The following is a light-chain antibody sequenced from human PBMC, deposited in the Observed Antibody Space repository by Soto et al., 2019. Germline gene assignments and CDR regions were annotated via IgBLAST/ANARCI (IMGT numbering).Light chain of an antibody. CDR2: GAS. V-gene: IGKV3-15*01. J-gene: IGKJ2*01. CDR1: QSFNIN. CDR3: QQYAEWPPYT. Sequence: EIVMTQSPATLSVSPGERAILSCRTSQSFNINLAWYQQKPGQAPRLLIYGASTRAPGIPARFSGSGSGTGFTLTISSLQPEDFAFYYCQQYAEWPPYTFGQGTKLEIK.